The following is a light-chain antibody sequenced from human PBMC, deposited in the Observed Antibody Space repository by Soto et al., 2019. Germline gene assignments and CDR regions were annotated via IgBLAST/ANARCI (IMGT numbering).Light chain of an antibody. CDR2: QAS. CDR1: QSIITW. J-gene: IGKJ4*01. Sequence: DIQMTQSPSTLSAAVGDRVIITGRASQSIITWLAGYQQKPGKAPKLLIYQASTLKSGVPSRLSGSRSGTDFTITISSPQTEDFATYYGNDYSSTSGLTFGVGAKVEIK. CDR3: NDYSSTSGLT. V-gene: IGKV1-5*03.